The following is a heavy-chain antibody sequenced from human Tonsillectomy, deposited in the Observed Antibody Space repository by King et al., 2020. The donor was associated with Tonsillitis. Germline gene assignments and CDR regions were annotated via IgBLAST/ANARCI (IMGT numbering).Heavy chain of an antibody. D-gene: IGHD3-3*01. Sequence: VQLVESGGGLVKPGGSLRLSCAASGFTFSNYRMNWVRQAPGKGLEWVSSISRISRYIYYADSVNGRFTRPRDTAKNSLYLQMNSLRAEDTTVYYCVRPPEWSGPRPFDTWGQGTMVTVSS. CDR2: ISRISRYI. V-gene: IGHV3-21*01. CDR1: GFTFSNYR. J-gene: IGHJ3*02. CDR3: VRPPEWSGPRPFDT.